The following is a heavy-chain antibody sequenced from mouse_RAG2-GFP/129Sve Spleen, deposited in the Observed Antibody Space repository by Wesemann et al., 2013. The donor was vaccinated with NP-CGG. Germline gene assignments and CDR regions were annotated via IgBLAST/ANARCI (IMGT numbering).Heavy chain of an antibody. V-gene: IGHV3-8*02. Sequence: EYAGYISYSGSTYYNPSLKSRISITRDTSKNQYYLQLNSVTTEDTATYYCARYYDYFDYWGPRGTTLTVSS. D-gene: IGHD2-3*01. CDR3: ARYYDYFDY. CDR2: ISYSGST. J-gene: IGHJ2*01.